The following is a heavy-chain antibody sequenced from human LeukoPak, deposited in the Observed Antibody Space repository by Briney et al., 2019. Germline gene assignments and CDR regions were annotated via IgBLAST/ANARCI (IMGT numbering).Heavy chain of an antibody. J-gene: IGHJ6*03. V-gene: IGHV4-34*01. D-gene: IGHD3-3*01. CDR1: GFTFSNYG. Sequence: GSLRLSCAASGFTFSNYGMHWVRQAPGKGLEWIGEINHSGSTNYNPSLKSRVTISVDTSKNQFSLKLSSVTAADTAVYYCARGTPYDFWSGYYFPGNPSSPYYYYYYMDVWGKGTTVTVSS. CDR3: ARGTPYDFWSGYYFPGNPSSPYYYYYYMDV. CDR2: INHSGST.